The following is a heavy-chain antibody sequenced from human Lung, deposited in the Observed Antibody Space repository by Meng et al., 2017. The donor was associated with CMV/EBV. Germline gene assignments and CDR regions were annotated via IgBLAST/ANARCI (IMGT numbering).Heavy chain of an antibody. D-gene: IGHD3-3*01. CDR2: ISSSGSTI. Sequence: SLISSCASSGTIISSYEMNWVRQAPGKGLEWVSYISSSGSTIYDADSVKGRFTISRDNAKNSLYLQMNSLRAEDTAVYYCARNGKYYDFWSGYYKISHYYYYYGMDVWGQGTTVTVSS. V-gene: IGHV3-48*03. CDR3: ARNGKYYDFWSGYYKISHYYYYYGMDV. CDR1: GTIISSYE. J-gene: IGHJ6*02.